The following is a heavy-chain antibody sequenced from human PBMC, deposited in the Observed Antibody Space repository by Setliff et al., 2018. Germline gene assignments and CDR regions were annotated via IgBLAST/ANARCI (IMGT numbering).Heavy chain of an antibody. CDR1: GGSFNVYF. CDR3: AKVITVFGVVIMENWFDP. V-gene: IGHV4-34*01. J-gene: IGHJ5*02. Sequence: PSETLSLTCAVYGGSFNVYFWSWIRQPPGKGLEWIGEISHSGSTNYNPSLKSRVTMSVDKSKNQFSLKLSSVTAADTAVYYCAKVITVFGVVIMENWFDPWGQGTLVTVSS. D-gene: IGHD3-3*01. CDR2: ISHSGST.